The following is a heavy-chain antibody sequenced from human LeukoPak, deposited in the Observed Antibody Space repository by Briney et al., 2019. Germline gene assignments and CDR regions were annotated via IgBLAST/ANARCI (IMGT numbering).Heavy chain of an antibody. CDR1: GFTFSPYS. Sequence: GGSLRLSCAASGFTFSPYSMNWVRQTPGKGLEWIAYISGDSNNIYYADSVKGRFTISRDNAKNSLYLQMNSLRAEDTAVYYCARDYGGSSPFDYWGQGTLVTVSS. D-gene: IGHD4-23*01. CDR2: ISGDSNNI. CDR3: ARDYGGSSPFDY. J-gene: IGHJ4*02. V-gene: IGHV3-48*04.